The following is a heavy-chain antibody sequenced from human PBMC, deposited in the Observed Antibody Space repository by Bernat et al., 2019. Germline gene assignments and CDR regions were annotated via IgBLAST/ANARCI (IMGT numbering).Heavy chain of an antibody. J-gene: IGHJ6*03. CDR1: GFTFGTFA. D-gene: IGHD2-15*01. V-gene: IGHV3-23*04. Sequence: EVRLVESGGDLVQPGGSLRLSCAASGFTFGTFAMSWVRQVPGKGLEWVSAMTGGGTTYYADSVKGRVIISRDNSKNMLFMQMTSLTAEDTDVYYCAKFRGQLLRNYCMNVWGEGTTVTVS. CDR3: AKFRGQLLRNYCMNV. CDR2: MTGGGTT.